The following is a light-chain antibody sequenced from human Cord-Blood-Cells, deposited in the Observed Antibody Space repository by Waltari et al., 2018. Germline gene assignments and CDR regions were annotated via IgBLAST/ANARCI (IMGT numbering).Light chain of an antibody. CDR3: QQSYSTPRT. V-gene: IGKV1-39*01. CDR1: QSIRSY. J-gene: IGKJ2*01. CDR2: AAS. Sequence: DLQMTQSPSSLYASVGDRVTITCRASQSIRSYLNWYQQKPGKAPKLLIYAASSLQSGVPSRFSGSGSGTDFTLTISSLQPEDFATYYCQQSYSTPRTFGQGTKLEIK.